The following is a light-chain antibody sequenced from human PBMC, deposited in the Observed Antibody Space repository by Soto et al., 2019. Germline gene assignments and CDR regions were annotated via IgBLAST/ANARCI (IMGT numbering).Light chain of an antibody. V-gene: IGKV3-11*01. J-gene: IGKJ1*01. CDR3: QQRSNWPWT. CDR1: QSVSSY. Sequence: EIVLTQSPATLSLSPGERATLSCSASQSVSSYLAWYQQKPGQAPRLLIYDASNSATGIPARFSGSGSGTDFTLTISSLEPEDFAVYYGQQRSNWPWTVGQGTKVEIK. CDR2: DAS.